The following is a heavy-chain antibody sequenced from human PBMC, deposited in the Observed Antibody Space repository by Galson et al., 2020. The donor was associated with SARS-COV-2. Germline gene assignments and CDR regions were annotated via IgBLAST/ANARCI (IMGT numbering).Heavy chain of an antibody. D-gene: IGHD4-4*01. CDR3: ARGTITTSAMVYYYYYMDV. J-gene: IGHJ6*03. CDR1: GFTFSSYD. CDR2: IGTAGDT. Sequence: GESLKISCAASGFTFSSYDMHWVRQATGKGLEWVSAIGTAGDTYYPGSVKGRFTISRENAKNFLYLQMNSLRAGDTAVYYCARGTITTSAMVYYYYYMDVWGKGTTVTVSS. V-gene: IGHV3-13*01.